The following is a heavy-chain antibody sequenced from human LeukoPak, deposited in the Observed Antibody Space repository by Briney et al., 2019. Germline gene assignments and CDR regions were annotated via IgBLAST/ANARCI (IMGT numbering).Heavy chain of an antibody. CDR2: IYYSGST. D-gene: IGHD5-18*01. CDR3: ARVQWSYGPGGGFDY. J-gene: IGHJ4*02. V-gene: IGHV4-59*01. CDR1: GGSISCYY. Sequence: SETLSLTCTVSGGSISCYYWSWIRQPPGKGLEWIGYIYYSGSTNYNPSLKSRVTISVDTSKNQFSLKLSSVTAADTAVYYCARVQWSYGPGGGFDYWGQGTLVTVSS.